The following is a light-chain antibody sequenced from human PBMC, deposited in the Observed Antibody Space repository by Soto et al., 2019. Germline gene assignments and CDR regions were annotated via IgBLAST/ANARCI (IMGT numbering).Light chain of an antibody. CDR2: KVS. J-gene: IGKJ2*01. V-gene: IGKV2-30*01. Sequence: DVVMTQSPLSLPVTLGQPASISCRSSQSLLYSDGNTYLNWFQQRPGKSPRRLIYKVSNRDSGVPDRFSGSGSGTDFTLKISRVEAEDVGVYYFLQGSNWPYTFGQGTKLEIK. CDR1: QSLLYSDGNTY. CDR3: LQGSNWPYT.